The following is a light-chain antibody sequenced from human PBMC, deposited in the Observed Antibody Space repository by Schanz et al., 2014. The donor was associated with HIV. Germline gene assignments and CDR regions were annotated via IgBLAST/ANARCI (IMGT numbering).Light chain of an antibody. CDR2: GNS. J-gene: IGLJ3*02. Sequence: QSVLTQPPSVSGAPGQTVTISCTGSSSNIGAGFDLHWYHPLPGTAPKLLIYGNSNRPSGVPDRFSGSKSGTSASLAISGLQSEDEADYYCATWDDSLNGWVFGGGTKLTVL. CDR3: ATWDDSLNGWV. V-gene: IGLV1-40*01. CDR1: SSNIGAGFD.